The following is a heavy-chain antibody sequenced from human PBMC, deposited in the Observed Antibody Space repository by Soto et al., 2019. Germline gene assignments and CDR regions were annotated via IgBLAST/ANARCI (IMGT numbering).Heavy chain of an antibody. CDR1: GYSFTSYW. J-gene: IGHJ5*02. Sequence: GESVKISCKGSGYSFTSYWIGWVRQMPGKGLEWMGIIYPGDSDTRYSPSFQGQVTISADKSISTAYLQWSSLKASDTAMYYCARSRGPVKGGDLWFDPWGQGTLVTVSS. D-gene: IGHD3-10*01. CDR3: ARSRGPVKGGDLWFDP. CDR2: IYPGDSDT. V-gene: IGHV5-51*01.